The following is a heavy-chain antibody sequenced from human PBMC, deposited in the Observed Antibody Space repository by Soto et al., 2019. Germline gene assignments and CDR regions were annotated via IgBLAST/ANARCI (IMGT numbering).Heavy chain of an antibody. V-gene: IGHV5-10-1*01. CDR3: ARLLTTVDDAFDI. CDR2: IDPSDSYT. D-gene: IGHD4-17*01. J-gene: IGHJ3*02. Sequence: PGESLKISCKGSGYSFTSYWINWVRQMPGKGLEWMGRIDPSDSYTNYSPSFQGHVTISADKSISTAYLQWSSLKASDTAMYYCARLLTTVDDAFDIWGQGTMVTVSS. CDR1: GYSFTSYW.